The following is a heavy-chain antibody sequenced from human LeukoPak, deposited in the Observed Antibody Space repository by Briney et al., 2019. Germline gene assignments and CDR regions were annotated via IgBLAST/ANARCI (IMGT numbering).Heavy chain of an antibody. CDR2: MYLGGTT. Sequence: SGTLSLTCTVSGDSINSLDLWSWVRQPPGKGLEWIGEMYLGGTTHSNPSVKSRVTISIDKSKNQFFLNLSSVTAADTAVYYCAGLVGRYSSGLYYYYFDYWGQGTLVTVSS. D-gene: IGHD3-22*01. J-gene: IGHJ4*02. CDR1: GDSINSLDL. CDR3: AGLVGRYSSGLYYYYFDY. V-gene: IGHV4-4*02.